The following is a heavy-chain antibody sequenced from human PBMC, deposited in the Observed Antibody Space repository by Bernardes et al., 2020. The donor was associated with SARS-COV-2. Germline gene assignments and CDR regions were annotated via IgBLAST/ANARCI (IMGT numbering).Heavy chain of an antibody. J-gene: IGHJ3*02. CDR3: ARDGVVSRNFDAFDI. CDR2: IAPNRGGP. CDR1: GYTFTAYY. Sequence: ASVKVSCKASGYTFTAYYLHWVRQAPGQGLEWMGWIAPNRGGPKVAQQLPGRVTMTRDTSTNTAYMALSRLGSDDTAVYYCARDGVVSRNFDAFDIWGQGTMVTVSS. V-gene: IGHV1-2*02. D-gene: IGHD2-15*01.